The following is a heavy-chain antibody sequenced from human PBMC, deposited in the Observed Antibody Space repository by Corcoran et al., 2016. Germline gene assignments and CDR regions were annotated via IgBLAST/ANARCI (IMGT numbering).Heavy chain of an antibody. CDR1: GFTFSNAW. CDR2: IKSKTDGGTT. Sequence: EVQLVESGGGLVKPGGSLRLSCAASGFTFSNAWMSWVRQAPGKGLEWVGRIKSKTDGGTTDYAAPVKGRFTISRDDSKKTLYLQMNSLKTEDTAVYYCTTEERITIFGVPYYYYYGMDVWGQGTTVTVSS. CDR3: TTEERITIFGVPYYYYYGMDV. J-gene: IGHJ6*02. V-gene: IGHV3-15*01. D-gene: IGHD3-3*01.